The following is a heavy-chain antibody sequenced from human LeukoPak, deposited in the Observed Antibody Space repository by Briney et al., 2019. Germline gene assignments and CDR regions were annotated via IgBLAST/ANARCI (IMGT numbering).Heavy chain of an antibody. CDR3: ARDRDSSSPSFDY. CDR2: ISGSGGST. D-gene: IGHD6-6*01. J-gene: IGHJ4*02. V-gene: IGHV3-23*01. Sequence: QSGGSLRLSCAASGFTFSSYAMSWVRQAPGKGLEWVSAISGSGGSTYYADSVKGRFTISRDNSKNTLYLQMNSLRAEDTAVYYCARDRDSSSPSFDYWGQGTLVTVSS. CDR1: GFTFSSYA.